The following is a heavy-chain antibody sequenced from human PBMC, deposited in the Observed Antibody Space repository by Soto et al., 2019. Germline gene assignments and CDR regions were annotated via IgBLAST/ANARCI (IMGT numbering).Heavy chain of an antibody. J-gene: IGHJ1*01. CDR1: GGSISSYY. CDR2: IYYSGST. V-gene: IGHV4-59*01. Sequence: PSETLSLTCTVSGGSISSYYWSWIRQPPGKGLEWIGYIYYSGSTNYNPSLKSRVTISVDTSKNQFSLKLSSVTAADTAVYYCASSPYYYDSSGPPQHWGQGTLVTVS. CDR3: ASSPYYYDSSGPPQH. D-gene: IGHD3-22*01.